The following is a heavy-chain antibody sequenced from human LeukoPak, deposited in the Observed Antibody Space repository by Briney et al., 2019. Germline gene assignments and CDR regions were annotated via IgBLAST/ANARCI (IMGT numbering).Heavy chain of an antibody. CDR2: INSDGRNT. Sequence: GGSLRLSCAASRFTFSFFWMQWDRQAPGKGRVWVSRINSDGRNTSYADSVRGRFTISRANSKNTLYLQMKSLRAEDTAVYYCAGGKATVKDYWGQGTLVTVSS. CDR1: RFTFSFFW. V-gene: IGHV3-74*01. D-gene: IGHD4-17*01. CDR3: AGGKATVKDY. J-gene: IGHJ4*02.